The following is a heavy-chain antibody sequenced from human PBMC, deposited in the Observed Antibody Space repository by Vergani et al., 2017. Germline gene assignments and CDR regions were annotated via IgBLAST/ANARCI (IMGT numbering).Heavy chain of an antibody. V-gene: IGHV3-33*01. CDR3: ARDVRLLYGWFDR. CDR1: GFTFNQYG. CDR2: TWYDGNNK. D-gene: IGHD5-12*01. Sequence: QVQLVESGGGVVQPGRSLRLSCAASGFTFNQYGMHWVRQAPGKGLEWVAVTWYDGNNKQYADSVKGRFTISRDNSKSTMYLQMNSLRDEDTGVYYCARDVRLLYGWFDRWGHGTLVIVSA. J-gene: IGHJ5*02.